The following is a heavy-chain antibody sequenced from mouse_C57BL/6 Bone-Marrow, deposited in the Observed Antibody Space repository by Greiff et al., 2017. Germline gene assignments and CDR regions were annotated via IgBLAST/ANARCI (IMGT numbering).Heavy chain of an antibody. D-gene: IGHD4-1*01. CDR3: SRVGTNFDY. V-gene: IGHV5-9-1*02. CDR2: ISSGGDYI. Sequence: EVQLQQSGEGLVKPGGSLKLSCAASGFTFSSYAMSWVRQTPEKRLEWVAYISSGGDYIYYADTVKGRFTISRDNARNTQYLQMSSLKSEDTAMYYYSRVGTNFDYWGQGTTHTVSS. J-gene: IGHJ2*01. CDR1: GFTFSSYA.